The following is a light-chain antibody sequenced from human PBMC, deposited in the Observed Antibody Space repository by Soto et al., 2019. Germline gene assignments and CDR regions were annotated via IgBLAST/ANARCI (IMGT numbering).Light chain of an antibody. CDR3: QQSYSTPPP. CDR1: QSISSY. J-gene: IGKJ3*01. V-gene: IGKV1-39*01. CDR2: AAS. Sequence: DIQMTQSPSSLSASVGDRVTITCRASQSISSYLNWYQQKPGKAPKLLIYAASSLQSGVPSRFSGSGSGTDFTLTISSLQPEDFATYSCQQSYSTPPPFGPGTKVDIK.